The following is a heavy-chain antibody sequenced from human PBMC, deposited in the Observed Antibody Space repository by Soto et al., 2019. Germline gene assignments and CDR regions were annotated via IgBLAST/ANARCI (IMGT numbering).Heavy chain of an antibody. J-gene: IGHJ6*02. CDR2: INPNSGGT. CDR1: GYTFTGYY. V-gene: IGHV1-2*04. D-gene: IGHD2-15*01. CDR3: ARASKVAAQGMDV. Sequence: ASVKVSCKSSGYTFTGYYMHWVRQAPGQGLEWMGWINPNSGGTNYAQKFQGWVTMTRDTSISTAYMELSRLRSDDTAVYYCARASKVAAQGMDVWGQGTTVTVSS.